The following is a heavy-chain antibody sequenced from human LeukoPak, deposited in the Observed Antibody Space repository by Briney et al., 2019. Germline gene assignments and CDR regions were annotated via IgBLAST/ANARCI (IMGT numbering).Heavy chain of an antibody. V-gene: IGHV4-31*03. D-gene: IGHD3-22*01. CDR3: ARWAPRAIDSSGYYGREP. CDR1: GGSISSGGYY. Sequence: PSQTLSLTCTVSGGSISSGGYYWSWIRQHPGKGLAWIGYIYYSGSTYYNPSLKSRVTISVDTSKNQFSLKLSSVTAADTAVYYCARWAPRAIDSSGYYGREPWGQGTLVTVSS. J-gene: IGHJ5*02. CDR2: IYYSGST.